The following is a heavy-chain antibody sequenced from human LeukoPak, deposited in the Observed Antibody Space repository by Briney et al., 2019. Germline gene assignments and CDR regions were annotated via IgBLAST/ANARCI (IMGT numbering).Heavy chain of an antibody. CDR3: ARADNVITMIED. J-gene: IGHJ4*02. V-gene: IGHV3-33*01. D-gene: IGHD3-22*01. CDR2: IWYDGSNK. CDR1: GFTFSSYG. Sequence: GRSLRLSCAASGFTFSSYGMYWVRQAPGKGLEWVAVIWYDGSNKYYADSVKGRFTISRDNSKNTLYLQVNSLRAEDTAVYYCARADNVITMIEDWGQGTLVTVSS.